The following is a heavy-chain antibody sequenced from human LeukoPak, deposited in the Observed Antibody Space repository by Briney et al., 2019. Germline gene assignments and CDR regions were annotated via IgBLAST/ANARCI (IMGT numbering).Heavy chain of an antibody. Sequence: SETLSLTCTVSGGSISTYYWSWIRQPPGKRLEWIGYIYYRGSTNYYPSLKSRVTISVDTSKNQFSLKVTSVTAADTAVYYCARVDYTVSPPYYFDYWGQGTLVTVSS. V-gene: IGHV4-59*01. D-gene: IGHD4-17*01. CDR3: ARVDYTVSPPYYFDY. J-gene: IGHJ4*02. CDR2: IYYRGST. CDR1: GGSISTYY.